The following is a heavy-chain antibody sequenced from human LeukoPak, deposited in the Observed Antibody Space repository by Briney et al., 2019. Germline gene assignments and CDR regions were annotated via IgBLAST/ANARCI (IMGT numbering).Heavy chain of an antibody. Sequence: PGGSLRLSCAASGFTFSSYSMNWVRQAPGKGLEWVSSISSSSSYVYHADSVKGRFTISRDNAKSSLYLQMNSLRAEDTAVYYCARVGGSYYGFDYWGQGTLVTVSS. CDR3: ARVGGSYYGFDY. J-gene: IGHJ4*02. CDR1: GFTFSSYS. V-gene: IGHV3-21*04. D-gene: IGHD2-15*01. CDR2: ISSSSSYV.